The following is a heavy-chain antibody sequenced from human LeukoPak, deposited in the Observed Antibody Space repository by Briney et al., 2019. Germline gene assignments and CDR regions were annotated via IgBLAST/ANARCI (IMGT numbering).Heavy chain of an antibody. J-gene: IGHJ6*03. CDR2: ISSSSYI. CDR3: AGVVPAADYYYYYTDV. CDR1: GFTFSSYS. Sequence: GGSLRLSCAASGFTFSSYSMNWVRQAPGKGLEWVSSISSSSYIYYADSVKGRFTISRDNAKNSLYLQMNSLRAEDTAVYYCAGVVPAADYYYYYTDVWGKGTTVTVSS. D-gene: IGHD2-2*01. V-gene: IGHV3-21*01.